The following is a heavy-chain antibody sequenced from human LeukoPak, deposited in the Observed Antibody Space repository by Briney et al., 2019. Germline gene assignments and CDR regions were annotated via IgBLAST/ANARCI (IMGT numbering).Heavy chain of an antibody. CDR1: GFTFSTYW. V-gene: IGHV3-23*01. Sequence: GGSLRLSCAASGFTFSTYWMHWVRQAPGKGLEWVSTISGSGGSTYYADSVKGRFTISRDNSKNTLYLQMNSLRAEDTAVYYCAKDTAMVTPYYFDYWGQGTLVTVSS. D-gene: IGHD5-18*01. CDR3: AKDTAMVTPYYFDY. J-gene: IGHJ4*02. CDR2: ISGSGGST.